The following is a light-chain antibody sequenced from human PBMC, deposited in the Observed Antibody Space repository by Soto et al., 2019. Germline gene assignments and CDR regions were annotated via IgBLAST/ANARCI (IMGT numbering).Light chain of an antibody. J-gene: IGKJ1*01. CDR1: QSVSPN. V-gene: IGKV3-11*01. CDR2: AAS. CDR3: QQRSNWPPTWT. Sequence: EIVLTQSPATLSLSPGERATLSCRASQSVSPNLAWYQQKPGQAPRLLIYAASTRATGIPARFSGSGSGTDFTLTISSLEPEDFVVYYCQQRSNWPPTWTFGQGTKVDIK.